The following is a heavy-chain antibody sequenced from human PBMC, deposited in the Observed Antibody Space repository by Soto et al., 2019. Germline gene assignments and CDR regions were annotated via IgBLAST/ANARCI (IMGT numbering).Heavy chain of an antibody. V-gene: IGHV4-34*01. CDR1: GGYFSGYY. CDR2: INHSGTT. D-gene: IGHD6-19*01. Sequence: QVQRQQWGAGLLTPSETLSLTCAVYGGYFSGYYWSWIRQPPGKGLEWIGEINHSGTTNYNPSLKSRVTISVDTSKNQFSLKLSSVTAADTAVYDCARPTRQWLGLRYYYGMDVWGQGTTVTVSS. J-gene: IGHJ6*02. CDR3: ARPTRQWLGLRYYYGMDV.